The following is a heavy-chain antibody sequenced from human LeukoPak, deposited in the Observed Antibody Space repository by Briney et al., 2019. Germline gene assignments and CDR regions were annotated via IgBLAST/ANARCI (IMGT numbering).Heavy chain of an antibody. J-gene: IGHJ4*02. Sequence: PGGSLRLSCAASGFTFSSYGMHWVRQAPGKGLEWVAFIRYDGSNKYYADSVKGRFTISRDNSKNTLYLQMNSLRAEDTAVYYCAKDLYSSSWLNYFDYWGQGTLVTVSS. CDR2: IRYDGSNK. D-gene: IGHD6-13*01. CDR3: AKDLYSSSWLNYFDY. V-gene: IGHV3-30*02. CDR1: GFTFSSYG.